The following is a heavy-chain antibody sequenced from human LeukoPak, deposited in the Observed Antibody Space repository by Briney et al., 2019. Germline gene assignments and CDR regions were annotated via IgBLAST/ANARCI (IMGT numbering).Heavy chain of an antibody. CDR2: IIPILGIA. CDR1: GGTFSSYA. Sequence: SVKVSCKASGGTFSSYAISWVRQAPGQGLEWMGRIIPILGIANYAQKFQGRVTITADKSTSTAYMELSSLRSEDTAVYYCASVPDTAMVIRYYYYGMDVWGQGTTVTVSS. D-gene: IGHD5-18*01. V-gene: IGHV1-69*04. CDR3: ASVPDTAMVIRYYYYGMDV. J-gene: IGHJ6*02.